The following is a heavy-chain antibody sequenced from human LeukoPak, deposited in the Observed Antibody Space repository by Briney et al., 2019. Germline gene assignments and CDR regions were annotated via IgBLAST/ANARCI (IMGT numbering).Heavy chain of an antibody. V-gene: IGHV3-23*01. D-gene: IGHD4-17*01. CDR1: GFTFTSYA. CDR3: AKERLGGNYGDYAVDY. J-gene: IGHJ4*02. CDR2: VSGSGDGT. Sequence: GGSLRLSCAASGFTFTSYAMGWVRQAPGKGLGWVSSVSGSGDGTYYADSVKGRFTISRDNSKKTLDLHMDSLRAEDTAVYYCAKERLGGNYGDYAVDYWGQGTMVTVSS.